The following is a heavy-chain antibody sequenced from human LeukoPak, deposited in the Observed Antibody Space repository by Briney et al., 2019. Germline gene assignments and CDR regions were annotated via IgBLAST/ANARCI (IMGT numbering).Heavy chain of an antibody. J-gene: IGHJ5*02. CDR3: AKDLEQSYSGWSTSYDA. CDR1: GLTFSSYA. CDR2: ISSGAGTT. Sequence: GGSLRLSCAASGLTFSSYAMSWVRQVPGKRLEWVSAISSGAGTTGYADSVKGRFTISRVNSKSTIYLQMNSLRAEDTAIYYCAKDLEQSYSGWSTSYDAWGQGTLVTVSS. D-gene: IGHD6-19*01. V-gene: IGHV3-23*01.